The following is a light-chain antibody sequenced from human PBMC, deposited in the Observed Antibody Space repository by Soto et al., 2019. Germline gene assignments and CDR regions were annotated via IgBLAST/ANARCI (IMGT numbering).Light chain of an antibody. V-gene: IGKV2-28*01. Sequence: DIVMTQSPLSLPVTPGEPASISCRSSQSLLHSNGYNYLDWYLQKPGQSPQLLIYLGSNRASGVHDRFSGSGSGTDFTLKISRVEAEDVGVYYCMQALQTPRTVGQGTKVDSK. J-gene: IGKJ1*01. CDR3: MQALQTPRT. CDR1: QSLLHSNGYNY. CDR2: LGS.